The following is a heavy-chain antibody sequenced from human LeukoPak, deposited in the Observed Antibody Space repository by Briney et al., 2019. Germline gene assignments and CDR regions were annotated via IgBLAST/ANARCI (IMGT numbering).Heavy chain of an antibody. CDR3: ARGGFYCGDDCYVDY. CDR1: GGSLSDYY. D-gene: IGHD2-21*02. CDR2: SNRSGST. Sequence: SETLSLTCAVYGGSLSDYYWSWIRQSPEKGLEWIGESNRSGSTNYNPSLKSRVSISVDTSKNQFSLKLSSVTAADTAVYYCARGGFYCGDDCYVDYWGQGTLVTVSS. J-gene: IGHJ4*02. V-gene: IGHV4-34*01.